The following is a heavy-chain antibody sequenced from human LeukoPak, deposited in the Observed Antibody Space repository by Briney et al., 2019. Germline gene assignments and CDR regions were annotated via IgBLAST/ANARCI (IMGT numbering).Heavy chain of an antibody. Sequence: PGRSLRLSCAASGFTFSSYAMHWVRQAPGKGLGWVAVISYDGSNKYYADSVKGRFTISRDNSKNTLYLQMNSLRAEDTAVYYCARDGGYGAPRPHLDYWGQGTLVTVSS. CDR3: ARDGGYGAPRPHLDY. CDR2: ISYDGSNK. CDR1: GFTFSSYA. D-gene: IGHD5-12*01. V-gene: IGHV3-30-3*01. J-gene: IGHJ4*02.